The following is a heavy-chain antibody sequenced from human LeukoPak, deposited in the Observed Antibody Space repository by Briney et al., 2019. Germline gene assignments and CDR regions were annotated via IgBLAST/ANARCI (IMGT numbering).Heavy chain of an antibody. CDR2: IIPILGIA. CDR3: ARDHLPYGGNYYYFDY. J-gene: IGHJ4*02. D-gene: IGHD4-23*01. V-gene: IGHV1-69*04. Sequence: SVKVSCTASGGTFSSYAISWVRQAPGQGLEWMGRIIPILGIANYAQKFQGRVTITADKSTSTAYMELSSLRSEDTAVYYCARDHLPYGGNYYYFDYWGQGTLVTVSS. CDR1: GGTFSSYA.